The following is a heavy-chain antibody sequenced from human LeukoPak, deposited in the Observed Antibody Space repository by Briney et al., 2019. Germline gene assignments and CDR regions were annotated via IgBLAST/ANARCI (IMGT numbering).Heavy chain of an antibody. V-gene: IGHV3-21*01. CDR1: GFTFSSYS. Sequence: GVSLRLSCAASGFTFSSYSMNWVRRAPGKGLEWVSYISSSSSYIYYADSVKGRFTISRDNAKNSLYLQMNSLRAEDTAVYYCAKGGGYEAQYYYYLDVWGKGTTVTISS. CDR3: AKGGGYEAQYYYYLDV. J-gene: IGHJ6*03. CDR2: ISSSSSYI. D-gene: IGHD5-12*01.